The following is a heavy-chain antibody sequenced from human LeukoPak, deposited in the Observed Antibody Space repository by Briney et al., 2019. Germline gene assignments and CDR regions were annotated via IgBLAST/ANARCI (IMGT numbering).Heavy chain of an antibody. CDR1: GFTFSSYA. V-gene: IGHV3-23*01. D-gene: IGHD3-10*01. CDR3: AKGSGSGTHLPSARFDY. CDR2: ISGGGIGT. Sequence: GGSLRLSCAASGFTFSSYAMSWGRQAPGKGLEWVAYISGGGIGTYYADAVKGRFTISRDNSKNTMYVQMNSLRDDDTAVYFCAKGSGSGTHLPSARFDYWGQGTTVTVSS. J-gene: IGHJ4*02.